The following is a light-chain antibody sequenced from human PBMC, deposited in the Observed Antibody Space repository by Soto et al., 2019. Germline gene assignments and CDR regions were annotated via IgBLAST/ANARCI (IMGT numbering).Light chain of an antibody. CDR3: QQYYSYPRT. J-gene: IGKJ1*01. CDR1: QGISSY. V-gene: IGKV1-8*01. CDR2: AAS. Sequence: ALRMTQSPSSFSASTGDRVTITCRASQGISSYLAWYQQKPGKATKLLIYAASTLQSGVPSRFSGSGSGTDFTLPISCLQSEDFATYYCQQYYSYPRTFGQGTKVEIK.